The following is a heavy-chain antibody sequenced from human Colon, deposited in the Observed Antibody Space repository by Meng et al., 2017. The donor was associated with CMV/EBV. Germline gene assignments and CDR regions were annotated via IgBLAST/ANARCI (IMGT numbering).Heavy chain of an antibody. Sequence: SETLSLTCTVSGGSISSSSVYWGWIRQPPGGGLEWIGSINHSGNTYRNPSLWGRVSMSVDTSKNQFSLNLSSVTAADTSIYYCARPSDNGWYYFDSWGQGTLVTVPQ. CDR3: ARPSDNGWYYFDS. V-gene: IGHV4-39*01. CDR2: INHSGNT. J-gene: IGHJ4*02. D-gene: IGHD6-19*01. CDR1: GGSISSSSVY.